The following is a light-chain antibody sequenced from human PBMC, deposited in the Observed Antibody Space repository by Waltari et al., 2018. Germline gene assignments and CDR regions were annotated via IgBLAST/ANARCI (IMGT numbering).Light chain of an antibody. CDR3: QQYNSYSPYT. V-gene: IGKV1-5*03. CDR1: QSISSW. CDR2: KAS. J-gene: IGKJ2*01. Sequence: DIQMTQSPSTLSASVGDRLTIPCRASQSISSWLAWYQQKPGKAPKLLIYKASSLESGVPSRFSGSGSGTEFTLTISSLQPDDFATYYCQQYNSYSPYTFGQGTKLEIK.